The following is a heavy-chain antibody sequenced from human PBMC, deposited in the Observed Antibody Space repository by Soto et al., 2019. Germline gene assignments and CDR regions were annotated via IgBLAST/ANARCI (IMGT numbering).Heavy chain of an antibody. CDR1: GFTFSSYW. Sequence: EVQLVESGGGLVQPGGFLRLSCAASGFTFSSYWMHWVRQAPGKGLVWVSRINSDGSSTSYADSVKGRFTISRDNAKNTLYLQMNSLRAEDTAVYYCASPAMVRGVIINGFDYWGQGTLVTVSS. CDR2: INSDGSST. J-gene: IGHJ4*02. D-gene: IGHD3-10*01. CDR3: ASPAMVRGVIINGFDY. V-gene: IGHV3-74*01.